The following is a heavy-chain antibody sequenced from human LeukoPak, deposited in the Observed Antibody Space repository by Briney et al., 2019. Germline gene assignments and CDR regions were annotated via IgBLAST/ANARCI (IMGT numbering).Heavy chain of an antibody. CDR2: ISGDGGWT. J-gene: IGHJ4*02. CDR1: GFTFDDYA. CDR3: AKDGGGGYSSTYFFDN. V-gene: IGHV3-43*02. D-gene: IGHD3-22*01. Sequence: PGGSLRLSCAASGFTFDDYAMHWVRQAPGEGLLWVSLISGDGGWTYYADSLKGRFTISRDNSKNSLYLQMNSLTTEDTALYYCAKDGGGGYSSTYFFDNWGQGTLVTVSS.